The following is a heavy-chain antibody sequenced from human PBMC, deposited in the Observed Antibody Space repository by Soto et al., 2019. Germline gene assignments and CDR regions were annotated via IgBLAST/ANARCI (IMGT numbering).Heavy chain of an antibody. Sequence: QITLKESGPTLVKPTQTLTLTCTFSGFSLTTRGVGVAWIRQPPGKALECLALIYWDDDKRYSPSLQSRLSITNDTSKNQVVLTITNVDPVNTATYYCTHIPTYYQYDWFDPSGQGPLVSVSS. V-gene: IGHV2-5*02. CDR3: THIPTYYQYDWFDP. J-gene: IGHJ5*02. D-gene: IGHD3-16*01. CDR2: IYWDDDK. CDR1: GFSLTTRGVG.